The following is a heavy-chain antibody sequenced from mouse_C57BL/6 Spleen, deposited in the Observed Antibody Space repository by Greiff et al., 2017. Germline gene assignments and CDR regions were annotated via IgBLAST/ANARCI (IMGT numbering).Heavy chain of an antibody. CDR1: GFNITNTY. CDR3: AGRAMDY. Sequence: VQLQQSVAELVRPGASVKLSCTASGFNITNTYMHWVKQRPEQGLEWIGRIDPENGYTKYAPKFQGKATLTANTSSNTAYLQLSSLASEDTAICYCAGRAMDYWGQGTSVTVSS. CDR2: IDPENGYT. J-gene: IGHJ4*01. V-gene: IGHV14-3*01.